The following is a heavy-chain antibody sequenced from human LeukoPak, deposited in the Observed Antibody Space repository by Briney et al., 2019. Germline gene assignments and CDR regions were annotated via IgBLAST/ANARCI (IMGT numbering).Heavy chain of an antibody. CDR2: MNPNSGNT. Sequence: ASVKVSCEASGYTFTSYDINWVRQATGQGLEWMGWMNPNSGNTGYAQKFQGRVTMTRNTSISTAYMELSSLRSEDTAVYYCARIRNLWFGESNFDYWGQGTLVTVSS. V-gene: IGHV1-8*01. D-gene: IGHD3-10*01. CDR1: GYTFTSYD. J-gene: IGHJ4*02. CDR3: ARIRNLWFGESNFDY.